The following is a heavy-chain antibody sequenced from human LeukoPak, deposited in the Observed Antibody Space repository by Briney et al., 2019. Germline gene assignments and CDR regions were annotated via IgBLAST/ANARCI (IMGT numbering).Heavy chain of an antibody. D-gene: IGHD3-22*01. Sequence: SETLSLTCTVSGGSISSYYWSWIRQPPGKGLEWIGYIYYSGSTNYNPTLKSRVTISVDTSKNQFSLKLSSVTAADTAVYYCSRGSGGYSYGWGQGTLVTVSS. CDR1: GGSISSYY. CDR2: IYYSGST. J-gene: IGHJ4*02. CDR3: SRGSGGYSYG. V-gene: IGHV4-59*01.